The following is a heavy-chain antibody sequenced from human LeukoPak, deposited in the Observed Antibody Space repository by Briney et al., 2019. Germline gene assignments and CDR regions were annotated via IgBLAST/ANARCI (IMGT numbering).Heavy chain of an antibody. D-gene: IGHD2-15*01. Sequence: ASVKVSCKASGYTFTSYYMHWVRQAPGQGLEWMGIINPNGGGTSYAQKFQGSVTMTRDTATSTVYMELSSLRSEDTAVYYCATLGYCSGRRCYDVDYWGQGTLVTVFS. J-gene: IGHJ4*02. CDR3: ATLGYCSGRRCYDVDY. CDR1: GYTFTSYY. V-gene: IGHV1-46*03. CDR2: INPNGGGT.